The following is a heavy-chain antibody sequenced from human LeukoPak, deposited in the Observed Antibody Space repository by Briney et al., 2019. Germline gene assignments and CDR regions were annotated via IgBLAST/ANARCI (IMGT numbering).Heavy chain of an antibody. CDR1: GGSFSGYY. J-gene: IGHJ4*02. CDR2: INHSGST. V-gene: IGHV4-34*01. Sequence: SETLSLTCAVYGGSFSGYYWSWTRQPPGKGLEWIGEINHSGSTSYNPSLKSRLTISVDTSRNQFSLILSSVTAADTAVYYCASITMIVVPWGQGTLVTVSS. CDR3: ASITMIVVP. D-gene: IGHD3-22*01.